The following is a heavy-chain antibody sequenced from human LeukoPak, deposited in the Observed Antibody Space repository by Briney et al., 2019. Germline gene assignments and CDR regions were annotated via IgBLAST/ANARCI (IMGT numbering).Heavy chain of an antibody. Sequence: GGSLRLSCAASGFTFSSYAMHWVRQAPGKGLEWVAVISYDGSNKYYADSVKGRFTISRDNSKNTLYLQMNSLGAEDTAVYYCARGAQRHAFDIWGQGTMVTVSS. V-gene: IGHV3-30-3*01. CDR3: ARGAQRHAFDI. D-gene: IGHD5-24*01. CDR2: ISYDGSNK. J-gene: IGHJ3*02. CDR1: GFTFSSYA.